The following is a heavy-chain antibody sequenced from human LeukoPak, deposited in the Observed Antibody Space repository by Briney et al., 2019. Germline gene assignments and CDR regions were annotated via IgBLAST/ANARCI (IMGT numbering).Heavy chain of an antibody. Sequence: ASVKVSCKASGYTFAGYHMHWVRQAPGQGLEWMGRINPNTGGTDYAQKFQGRVTMTRDTSISTAYMDLSRLRSDDTAVYYCARDYCSSTSCLFDYWGQGTLVTVSS. CDR1: GYTFAGYH. CDR3: ARDYCSSTSCLFDY. D-gene: IGHD2-2*01. J-gene: IGHJ4*02. V-gene: IGHV1-2*06. CDR2: INPNTGGT.